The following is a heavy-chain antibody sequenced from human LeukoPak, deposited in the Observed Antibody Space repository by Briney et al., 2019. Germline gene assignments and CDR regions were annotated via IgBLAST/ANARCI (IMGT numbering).Heavy chain of an antibody. D-gene: IGHD6-19*01. CDR2: IYPGDSDT. CDR3: ASAVGQWLGAYYFDY. J-gene: IGHJ4*02. Sequence: IYPGDSDTRYSPSFQGQVTISADKSISTAYLQWSSLKASDTAMYYCASAVGQWLGAYYFDYWGQGTLVTVSS. V-gene: IGHV5-51*01.